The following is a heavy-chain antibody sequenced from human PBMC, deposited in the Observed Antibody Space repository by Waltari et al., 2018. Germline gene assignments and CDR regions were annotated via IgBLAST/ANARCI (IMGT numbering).Heavy chain of an antibody. Sequence: VQLLQSGGEVKTPGSSVKVSCKASGGSFGGYGVSWVRQAPGQGLEWMGVIIPMFGIPDFSQKFQDRLTITADESTNTVYMELSSLTSEDTAIYYCARHELGISQYYYNMYVWGQGTTVTISS. CDR1: GGSFGGYG. V-gene: IGHV1-69*12. CDR2: IIPMFGIP. J-gene: IGHJ6*03. D-gene: IGHD7-27*01. CDR3: ARHELGISQYYYNMYV.